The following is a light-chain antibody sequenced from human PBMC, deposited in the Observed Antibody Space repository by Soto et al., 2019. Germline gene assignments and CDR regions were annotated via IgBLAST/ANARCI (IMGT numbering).Light chain of an antibody. CDR1: QSISSW. CDR2: DAS. J-gene: IGKJ5*01. V-gene: IGKV1-5*01. Sequence: DIRMTQSPSTLSSSVGDIFTITCRSSQSISSWLAWYQQKPGKAPKLLIYDASSLESGVPSRFSGSGSGTEFTLTISSLQPDDFATYYCQQSYSTPPITFGQGTRLEIK. CDR3: QQSYSTPPIT.